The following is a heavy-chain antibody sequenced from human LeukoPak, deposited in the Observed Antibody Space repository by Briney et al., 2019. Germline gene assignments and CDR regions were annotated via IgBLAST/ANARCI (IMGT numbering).Heavy chain of an antibody. CDR1: GGSFSGYY. V-gene: IGHV4-34*01. D-gene: IGHD3-3*01. CDR3: ARGNREITIFGVVIGYYYMDV. CDR2: INHSGST. Sequence: SETLSLTCAVYGGSFSGYYWSWIRQPPGEGLEWIGEINHSGSTNYNPSLKSRVTISVDTSKNQFSLKLSSVTAADTAVYYCARGNREITIFGVVIGYYYMDVWGKGTTVTVSS. J-gene: IGHJ6*03.